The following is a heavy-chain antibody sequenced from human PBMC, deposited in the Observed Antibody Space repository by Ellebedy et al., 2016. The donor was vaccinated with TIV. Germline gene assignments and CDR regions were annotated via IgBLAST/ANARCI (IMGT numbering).Heavy chain of an antibody. CDR1: GASINNLW. V-gene: IGHV4-59*11. Sequence: MPSETLSLTCTVSGASINNLWWSRIRQPPGKGLEWVGYIYYNGITNYSPSLRSRVTISLGPSKNQFSLNLTSVTAADTAVYYCASHYSASGWRAYFDPWGQGAPVTVSS. D-gene: IGHD6-19*01. J-gene: IGHJ4*02. CDR3: ASHYSASGWRAYFDP. CDR2: IYYNGIT.